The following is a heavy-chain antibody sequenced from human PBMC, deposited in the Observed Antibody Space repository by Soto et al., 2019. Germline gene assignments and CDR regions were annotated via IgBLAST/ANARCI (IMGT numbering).Heavy chain of an antibody. CDR3: AKVPVGATGRFDY. D-gene: IGHD1-26*01. Sequence: SVKVSCKASGGTFSSYAISWVRQAPGQGLEWMGGIIPIFGTANYAQKFQGRVTITADESTSTAYMELSSLRSEDTALYYCAKVPVGATGRFDYWGQGTLVTVSS. CDR1: GGTFSSYA. CDR2: IIPIFGTA. V-gene: IGHV1-69*13. J-gene: IGHJ4*02.